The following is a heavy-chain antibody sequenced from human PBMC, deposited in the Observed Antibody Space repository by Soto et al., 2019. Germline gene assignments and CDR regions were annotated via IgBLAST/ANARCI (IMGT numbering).Heavy chain of an antibody. D-gene: IGHD2-8*01. J-gene: IGHJ6*02. CDR2: ISRSSSSI. CDR3: AKNNGEEYKYHFYGMDV. CDR1: EFTFSSYV. Sequence: EMQLVESGGGLVKPGGSLRLSCAASEFTFSSYVMNWVRQAPGKGLEWVSSISRSSSSIYYGDSVKGRFTISRDDAKNTLYLEMNSLRAEDTAVYYCAKNNGEEYKYHFYGMDVWGQGTTVTVSS. V-gene: IGHV3-21*01.